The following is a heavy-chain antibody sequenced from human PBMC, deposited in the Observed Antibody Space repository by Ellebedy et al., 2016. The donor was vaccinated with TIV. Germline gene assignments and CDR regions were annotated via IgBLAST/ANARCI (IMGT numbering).Heavy chain of an antibody. D-gene: IGHD3-22*01. CDR1: GFTFSSYE. CDR3: ARAPYYYDSSGYDY. V-gene: IGHV3-48*03. CDR2: ISSSGSTI. J-gene: IGHJ4*02. Sequence: GESLKISCAASGFTFSSYEMNWVRQAPGNGLEWVSYISSSGSTIYYADSVKGRFTISRDNAKNSLYLQMNSLRAEDTAVYYCARAPYYYDSSGYDYWGQGTLVTVSS.